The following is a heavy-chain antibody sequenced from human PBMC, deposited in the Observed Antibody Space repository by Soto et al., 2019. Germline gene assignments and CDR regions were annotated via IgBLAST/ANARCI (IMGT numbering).Heavy chain of an antibody. Sequence: VASVKVSCKASGGTFSSYAISWVRQAPGQGLEWMGGIIPIFGTANYAQKFQGRVTITADESTSTAYMELSSLRSEDTAVYYCARGEGSGWSYDAFDIWGQGTMVTVSS. V-gene: IGHV1-69*13. CDR3: ARGEGSGWSYDAFDI. CDR1: GGTFSSYA. CDR2: IIPIFGTA. D-gene: IGHD6-19*01. J-gene: IGHJ3*02.